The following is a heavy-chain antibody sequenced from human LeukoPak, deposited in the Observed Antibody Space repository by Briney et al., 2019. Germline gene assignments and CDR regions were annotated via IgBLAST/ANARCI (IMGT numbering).Heavy chain of an antibody. J-gene: IGHJ6*02. CDR3: TGRGKYYYGLDV. CDR2: VYSGGSA. CDR1: GDSMSSYY. Sequence: SETLSLTCTVSGDSMSSYYWSWIRQPPGKGLEWIGFVYSGGSANYNPSLKSRVTISVDTSKNQFSLKLTSVTAADTAVYYCTGRGKYYYGLDVWGQGTTVTVSS. V-gene: IGHV4-59*01.